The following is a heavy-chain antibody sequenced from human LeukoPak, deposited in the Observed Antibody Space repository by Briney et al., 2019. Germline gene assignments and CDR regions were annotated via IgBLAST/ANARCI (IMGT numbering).Heavy chain of an antibody. Sequence: ASVKVSCKASGYTFTSYGISWVRQAPGQVLEWMGWISAYNGNTNYAQKLQGRVTMTTDTSTSTAYMELRSLRSDDTAVYYCARTSLNPYYYYGMDVWGQGTTVTVSS. D-gene: IGHD6-6*01. V-gene: IGHV1-18*01. CDR2: ISAYNGNT. J-gene: IGHJ6*02. CDR3: ARTSLNPYYYYGMDV. CDR1: GYTFTSYG.